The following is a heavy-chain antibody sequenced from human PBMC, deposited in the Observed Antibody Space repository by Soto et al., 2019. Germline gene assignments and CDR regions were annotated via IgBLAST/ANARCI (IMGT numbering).Heavy chain of an antibody. CDR2: INTDGSST. J-gene: IGHJ4*02. D-gene: IGHD1-26*01. CDR1: GLTFSSYW. Sequence: EVQLVESGGGLVQPGGSLRLSCAASGLTFSSYWMHWVRQAPGKGLVWVSRINTDGSSTTYADSVKGRFTISRDNTKNTLYLQMHSLRVEDTAVYYCARASGSNIHFDYWGPGTLVTVSS. CDR3: ARASGSNIHFDY. V-gene: IGHV3-74*01.